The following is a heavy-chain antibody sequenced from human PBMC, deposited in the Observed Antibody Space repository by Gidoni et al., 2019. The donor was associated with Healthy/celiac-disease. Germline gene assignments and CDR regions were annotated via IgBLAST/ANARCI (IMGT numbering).Heavy chain of an antibody. CDR3: ASQELLRAAFDI. J-gene: IGHJ3*02. CDR1: GFTVSSNY. CDR2: IYSGGST. D-gene: IGHD1-26*01. V-gene: IGHV3-66*02. Sequence: EVQLVESGGGLVQPGGSLSLSCAASGFTVSSNYMSWVRQAPGKGLEWVSVIYSGGSTYYADSVKGRFTISRDNSKNTLYLQMNSLRAEDTAVYYCASQELLRAAFDIWGQGTMVTVSS.